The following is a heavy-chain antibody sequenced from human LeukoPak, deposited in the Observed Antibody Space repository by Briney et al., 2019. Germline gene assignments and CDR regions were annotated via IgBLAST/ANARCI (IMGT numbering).Heavy chain of an antibody. CDR1: GFTFSSYV. CDR2: ISSSGSTR. V-gene: IGHV3-48*03. J-gene: IGHJ4*02. D-gene: IGHD6-13*01. CDR3: ARGIGSSTWPLAL. Sequence: GGSLRLSCAASGFTFSSYVMHWVRQAPGKGLEWVSYISSSGSTRYYADSVKGRFTIFRDNAKNSLYLQLNSLRAEDTAVYYCARGIGSSTWPLALWGQGTLVTVSS.